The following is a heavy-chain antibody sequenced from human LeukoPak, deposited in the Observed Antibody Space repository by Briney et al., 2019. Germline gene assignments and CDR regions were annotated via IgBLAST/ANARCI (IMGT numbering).Heavy chain of an antibody. CDR3: ARVGEQQLVGPWYFDL. CDR1: GFSFSSYA. J-gene: IGHJ2*01. D-gene: IGHD6-13*01. Sequence: QSGGSLRLSCAASGFSFSSYAMHWVRQAPGKGLEYVSAITSNGGSTYYANSVKGRSTISRDNSKNTLYLQMGSLRPEDMAVYYCARVGEQQLVGPWYFDLWGRGTLVTVSS. V-gene: IGHV3-64*01. CDR2: ITSNGGST.